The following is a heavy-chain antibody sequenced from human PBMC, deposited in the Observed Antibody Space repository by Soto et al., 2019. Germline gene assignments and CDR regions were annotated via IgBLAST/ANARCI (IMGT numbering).Heavy chain of an antibody. CDR3: AKDRHDYRNYVFDY. V-gene: IGHV3-23*01. Sequence: EVQLLESGGGLVQPGGSLRLSCAASGFTFTNYAMTWFRQAPGKGLEWVSISSGSGSGGSTNYADSVKGRFTISRDNSKNTLYLQMNSLRVEDTAVYYCAKDRHDYRNYVFDYWGQGTLVTVSS. J-gene: IGHJ4*02. CDR1: GFTFTNYA. CDR2: SSGSGSGGST. D-gene: IGHD4-4*01.